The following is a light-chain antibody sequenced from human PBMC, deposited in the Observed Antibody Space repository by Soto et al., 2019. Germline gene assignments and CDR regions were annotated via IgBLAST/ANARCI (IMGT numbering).Light chain of an antibody. CDR2: DAS. V-gene: IGKV3-11*01. J-gene: IGKJ4*01. CDR3: QPRSNWPLLT. Sequence: IVLTQSPATLSLSPGERATLSCRASQSVSSYLAWYQQKPGQAPRLLIYDASNRATGIPARFSGSWSGTDFTLTISSLEPEDFAVYYCQPRSNWPLLTFGGGTKVEIK. CDR1: QSVSSY.